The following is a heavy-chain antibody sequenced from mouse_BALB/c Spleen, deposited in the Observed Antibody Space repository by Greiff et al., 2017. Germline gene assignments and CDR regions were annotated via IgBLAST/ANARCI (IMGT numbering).Heavy chain of an antibody. CDR3: ARITTATLWYFDV. V-gene: IGHV3-8*02. CDR1: GDSITSGY. Sequence: VQLKQSGPSLVKPSQTLSLTCSVTGDSITSGYWNWIRKFPGNKLEYMGYISYSGSTYYNPSLKSRISITRDTSKNQYYLQLNSVTTEDTATYYCARITTATLWYFDVWGAGTTVTVSS. J-gene: IGHJ1*01. D-gene: IGHD1-2*01. CDR2: ISYSGST.